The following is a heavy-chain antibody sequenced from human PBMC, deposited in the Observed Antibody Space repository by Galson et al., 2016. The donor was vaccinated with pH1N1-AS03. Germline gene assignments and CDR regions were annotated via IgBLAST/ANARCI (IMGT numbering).Heavy chain of an antibody. CDR2: IGTSSTYI. J-gene: IGHJ5*02. V-gene: IGHV3-21*01. CDR1: GFIFSAYP. Sequence: SLRLSCAASGFIFSAYPMNWVRQAPGKGLEWVSFIGTSSTYIYYADSVKGRFTISRDNMKKSLYLQLNSLRAEDTGIYYSARDRGWNYGGLDLWGQGTLVTVSS. D-gene: IGHD1-7*01. CDR3: ARDRGWNYGGLDL.